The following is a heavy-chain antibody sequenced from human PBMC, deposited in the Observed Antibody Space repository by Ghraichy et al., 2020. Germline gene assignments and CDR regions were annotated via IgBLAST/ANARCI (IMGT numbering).Heavy chain of an antibody. CDR2: ISADGTTI. D-gene: IGHD2-8*01. Sequence: GGSLRLSCAASGFTFSGTWVHWVRQAPGEGLVWVSRISADGTTIDYADSVRGRFTISRDNAKSTLYLQMNSLNADDTAVYYCATAGQWHFDYWGLGTLVTVSS. CDR1: GFTFSGTW. V-gene: IGHV3-74*01. J-gene: IGHJ4*02. CDR3: ATAGQWHFDY.